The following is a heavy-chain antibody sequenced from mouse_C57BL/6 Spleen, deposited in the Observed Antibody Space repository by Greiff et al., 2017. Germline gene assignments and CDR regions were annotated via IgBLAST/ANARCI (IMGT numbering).Heavy chain of an antibody. J-gene: IGHJ3*01. V-gene: IGHV14-4*01. CDR1: GFNIKDDY. D-gene: IGHD1-2*01. CDR2: IDPENGDT. Sequence: VQLQQSGAELVRPGASVKLSCTASGFNIKDDYMHWVKQRPEQGLEWIGWIDPENGDTDYASKFQGKATITADTSSNTAYLQLSSLTSEDSAVYYCARRQGALDFYGGPWFAYWGQGTLVTVSA. CDR3: ARRQGALDFYGGPWFAY.